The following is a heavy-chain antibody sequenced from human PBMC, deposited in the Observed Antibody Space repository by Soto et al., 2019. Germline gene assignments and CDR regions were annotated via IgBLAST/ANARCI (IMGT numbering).Heavy chain of an antibody. CDR1: GGSFSGYY. CDR3: ARGVRTTVTTREGVFDY. D-gene: IGHD4-17*01. J-gene: IGHJ4*02. V-gene: IGHV4-34*01. Sequence: SETLSLTCAVYGGSFSGYYWSWIRQPPGKGLEWIGEINHSGSTNYNPSLKSRVTISVDTSKNQFSLKLSSVTAADTAVYYCARGVRTTVTTREGVFDYWGQGSLVTVSS. CDR2: INHSGST.